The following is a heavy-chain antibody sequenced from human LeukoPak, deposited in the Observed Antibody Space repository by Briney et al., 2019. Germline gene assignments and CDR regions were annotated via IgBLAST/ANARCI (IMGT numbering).Heavy chain of an antibody. CDR3: AKTITEAAGIYFDS. D-gene: IGHD6-19*01. J-gene: IGHJ4*02. CDR2: IYGGGANT. CDR1: TFIFSSFA. Sequence: AGSLRLSCAGSTFIFSSFAMTWVRQAPGKGLEWVATIYGGGANTFYADSVKGRFTISRDDSKNMQILEMDSLRPEDTAVYFCAKTITEAAGIYFDSWGQGTLVTVSS. V-gene: IGHV3-23*01.